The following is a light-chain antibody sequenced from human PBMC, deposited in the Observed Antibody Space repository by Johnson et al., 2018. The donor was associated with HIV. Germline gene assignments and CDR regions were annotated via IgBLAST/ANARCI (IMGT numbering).Light chain of an antibody. CDR3: GTWDSSLSAVV. J-gene: IGLJ1*01. CDR2: DNN. V-gene: IGLV1-51*01. Sequence: QSVLTQPPSVSAAPGQKVTISCSGSNSNIGNNYVSWYQQLPGTAPKLLIYDNNKRPSGIPDRFSGSKSGTSATLGITGLQTGDEADDYCGTWDSSLSAVVFGTGTKVTVL. CDR1: NSNIGNNY.